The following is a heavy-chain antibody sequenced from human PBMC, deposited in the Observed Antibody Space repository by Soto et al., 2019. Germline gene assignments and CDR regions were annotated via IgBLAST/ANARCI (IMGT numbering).Heavy chain of an antibody. Sequence: AETLSLTCAVYGGSISAYYWSWIRQSPGKGLEWIGEIHHSGSTSYKPSLKSRVTISRDDSKNTVYLQMNSLKIDDTAVYYCTSRRDWTAVDPLDYWGLGTLVTVSS. CDR1: GGSISAYY. J-gene: IGHJ4*02. CDR3: TSRRDWTAVDPLDY. CDR2: IHHSGST. D-gene: IGHD5-18*01. V-gene: IGHV4-34*03.